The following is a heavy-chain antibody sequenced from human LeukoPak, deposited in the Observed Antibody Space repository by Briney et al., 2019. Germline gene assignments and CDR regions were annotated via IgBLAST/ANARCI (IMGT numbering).Heavy chain of an antibody. CDR2: INHSGST. J-gene: IGHJ5*02. Sequence: SETLSLTCAAYGGSFSGYYWSWIRQPPGKGLEWIGEINHSGSTNYNPSLKSRVTTSVDTSKNQFSLRLSSVTAADTAVYYCAREVTMVRGVIITKWFDPWGQGTLVTVSS. CDR3: AREVTMVRGVIITKWFDP. CDR1: GGSFSGYY. D-gene: IGHD3-10*01. V-gene: IGHV4-34*01.